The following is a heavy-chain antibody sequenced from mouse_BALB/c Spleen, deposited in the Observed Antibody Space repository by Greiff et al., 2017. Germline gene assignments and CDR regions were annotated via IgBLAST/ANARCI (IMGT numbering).Heavy chain of an antibody. Sequence: EVKLVESGPGLVKPSQSLSLTCSVTGYSITSGYYWNWIRQFPGNKLEWMGYISYDGSNNYNPSLKNRISITRDTSKNQFFLKLNSVTTEDTATYYCAVYYYGSSSYAMDYWGQGTSVTVSS. J-gene: IGHJ4*01. CDR3: AVYYYGSSSYAMDY. D-gene: IGHD1-1*01. CDR1: GYSITSGYY. V-gene: IGHV3-6*02. CDR2: ISYDGSN.